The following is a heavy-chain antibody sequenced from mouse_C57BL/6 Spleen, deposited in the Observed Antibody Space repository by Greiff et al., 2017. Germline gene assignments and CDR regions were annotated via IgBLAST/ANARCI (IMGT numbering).Heavy chain of an antibody. Sequence: EVHLVESGPGLVKPSQSLSLTCSVTGYSITSGYYWNWIRQFPGNKLEWMGYISYDGSNNYNPSLKNRISITRDTSKNQFFLKLNSVTTEDTATYYCARVGTGAMDYWGQGTSVTVSS. J-gene: IGHJ4*01. D-gene: IGHD3-3*01. CDR2: ISYDGSN. CDR3: ARVGTGAMDY. CDR1: GYSITSGYY. V-gene: IGHV3-6*01.